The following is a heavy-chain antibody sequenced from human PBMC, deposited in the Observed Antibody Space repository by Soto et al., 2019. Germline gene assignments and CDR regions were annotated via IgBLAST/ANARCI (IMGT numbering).Heavy chain of an antibody. CDR1: GSTFRGYY. CDR3: ARVSGVTTLEFDAFDI. J-gene: IGHJ3*02. Sequence: ASVKVSCQASGSTFRGYYMHLLLQAPVQVLEWMGWISPDSGGTNYAQKFQGRVTMTRDTSISTAYMELSSLRSDDTAVYFCARVSGVTTLEFDAFDIWGQGTMVTVSS. V-gene: IGHV1-2*02. D-gene: IGHD4-17*01. CDR2: ISPDSGGT.